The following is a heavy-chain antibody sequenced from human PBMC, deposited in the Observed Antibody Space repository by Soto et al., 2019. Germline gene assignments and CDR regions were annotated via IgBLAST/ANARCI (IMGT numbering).Heavy chain of an antibody. CDR2: ISAYNGNT. Sequence: GASVKVSCKASGYTFTSYGISWVRQAPGQGLEWMGWISAYNGNTNYAQKLQGRVTMTTDTSTSTAYMELRSLRSDDTAVYYCARKRDNWNYLYYYYYGMDVWGQGTTVTVSS. J-gene: IGHJ6*02. V-gene: IGHV1-18*04. CDR3: ARKRDNWNYLYYYYYGMDV. CDR1: GYTFTSYG. D-gene: IGHD1-7*01.